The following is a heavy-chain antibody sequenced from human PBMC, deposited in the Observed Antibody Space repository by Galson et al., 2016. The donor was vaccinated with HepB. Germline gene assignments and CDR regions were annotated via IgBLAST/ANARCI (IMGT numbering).Heavy chain of an antibody. CDR3: VRERILEWIIDD. J-gene: IGHJ4*02. CDR2: ISFEGRNK. Sequence: SLRLSCAASGFTFSNYGMHWVRQAPGKGLEWVAVISFEGRNKQKADSVKGRFTIFRDNAKNTLSLQMNSLSTEDTAVYYCVRERILEWIIDDWGQGTQVTVSS. CDR1: GFTFSNYG. V-gene: IGHV3-30*03. D-gene: IGHD3-3*01.